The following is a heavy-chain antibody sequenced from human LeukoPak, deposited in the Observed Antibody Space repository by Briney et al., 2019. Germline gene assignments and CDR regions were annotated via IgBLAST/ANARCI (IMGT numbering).Heavy chain of an antibody. CDR3: ARQSSGCYDH. J-gene: IGHJ4*02. Sequence: PSETLSLTCTVSGGSISSDYWSWIRQPPGKGLEWIGYIHYSGSTNYNPSLKSRVTISIDTSKHQFSLKLSSVTAADTAVYYCARQSSGCYDHWGQGTLVTVSS. D-gene: IGHD3-22*01. CDR2: IHYSGST. CDR1: GGSISSDY. V-gene: IGHV4-59*08.